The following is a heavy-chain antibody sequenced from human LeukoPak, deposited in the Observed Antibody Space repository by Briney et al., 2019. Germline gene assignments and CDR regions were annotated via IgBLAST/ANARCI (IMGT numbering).Heavy chain of an antibody. CDR1: GFTFTNYG. V-gene: IGHV3-30*18. CDR3: ANIWYLSYSYDSIGIYYDSSGYSYFDY. D-gene: IGHD3-22*01. Sequence: GGSLRLSCAASGFTFTNYGMHWVRQAPGKGLEWVAVISYDGSNNYYADSVKGRFTISRDNSKNTLYLQMNSLRAEDTAVYYCANIWYLSYSYDSIGIYYDSSGYSYFDYWGQGTLVTVSS. J-gene: IGHJ4*02. CDR2: ISYDGSNN.